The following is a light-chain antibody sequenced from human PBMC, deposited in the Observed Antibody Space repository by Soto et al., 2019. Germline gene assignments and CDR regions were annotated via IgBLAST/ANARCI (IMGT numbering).Light chain of an antibody. CDR3: SSYTSSSTLV. CDR2: EVT. V-gene: IGLV2-14*01. CDR1: SSDIGRFDY. J-gene: IGLJ3*02. Sequence: QSVLTQPPSASGSPGQSVTISCTGSSSDIGRFDYVSWYQQHPGKAPKLMIYEVTNRPSGVSNRFSGSKSGNTASLTISGLHTEDEADYYCSSYTSSSTLVFGGGTKLTVL.